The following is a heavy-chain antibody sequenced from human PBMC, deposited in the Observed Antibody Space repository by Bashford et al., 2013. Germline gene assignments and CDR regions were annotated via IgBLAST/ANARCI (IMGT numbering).Heavy chain of an antibody. CDR2: SPNPNSGAT. CDR1: WIHRSATT. V-gene: IGHV1-2*02. CDR3: ARQRSGGDAFHV. J-gene: IGHJ3*01. D-gene: IGHD6-19*01. Sequence: ASVKVSCKASWIHRSATTIYYWVRQXPGQGLEWMDGSPNPNSGATKYAEMFQGRVTMTRDTSISTAYMELSSLRSDDAAVYFCARQRSGGDAFHVWGQGTAVTVSS.